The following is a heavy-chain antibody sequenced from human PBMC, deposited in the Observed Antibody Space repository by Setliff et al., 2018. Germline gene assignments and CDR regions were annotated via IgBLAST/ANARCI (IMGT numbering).Heavy chain of an antibody. D-gene: IGHD4-17*01. CDR2: VRSNSVGGTT. J-gene: IGHJ4*02. Sequence: GGSLRLSCTASGLTFADAWMNWVRQAPGKGLEWVARVRSNSVGGTTDHAAPVKGRFTVSRDDSISTLYLQMNSLKTEDTAVYYCTTDRDDYGDFHFDYWGQGTLVTVSS. CDR1: GLTFADAW. V-gene: IGHV3-15*01. CDR3: TTDRDDYGDFHFDY.